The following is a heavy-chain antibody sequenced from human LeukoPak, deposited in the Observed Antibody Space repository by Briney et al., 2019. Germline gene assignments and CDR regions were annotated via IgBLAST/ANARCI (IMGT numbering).Heavy chain of an antibody. V-gene: IGHV4-59*10. CDR1: GGSISSYY. J-gene: IGHJ3*02. D-gene: IGHD1-26*01. CDR2: IYTSGST. CDR3: ARFPGGRAFDI. Sequence: PSETLSLTCAVSGGSISSYYWSWVRPPAGEGLEWIGRIYTSGSTHYNPSLKSRVTMSVDTSKNQFSLKLSPVTAADTAVYYCARFPGGRAFDIWGQGTMVTVSS.